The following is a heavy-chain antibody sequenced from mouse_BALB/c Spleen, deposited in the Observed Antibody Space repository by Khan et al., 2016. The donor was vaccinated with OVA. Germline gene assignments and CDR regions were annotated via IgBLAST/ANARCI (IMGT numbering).Heavy chain of an antibody. Sequence: VQLQESGAELAKPGASVKMSCKASGYTFTSYWMHWVKQRPGQGLEWIGYINPSTGYSEYNQKFKNKATLTADKSSSTAYMQLSSLTSDDSAVYYCANNGSSSDWFAYWGQGTLVTVSA. CDR3: ANNGSSSDWFAY. J-gene: IGHJ3*01. CDR2: INPSTGYS. CDR1: GYTFTSYW. D-gene: IGHD1-1*01. V-gene: IGHV1-7*01.